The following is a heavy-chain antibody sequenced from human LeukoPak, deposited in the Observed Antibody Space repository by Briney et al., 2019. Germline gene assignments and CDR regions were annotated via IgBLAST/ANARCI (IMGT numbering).Heavy chain of an antibody. CDR3: ARNGRGDTAMVRVPFDI. J-gene: IGHJ3*02. CDR2: ISAYNGNT. V-gene: IGHV1-18*04. CDR1: GYNFGSYG. Sequence: ASVKVSCKASGYNFGSYGFSWVRQAPGQGLEWMGWISAYNGNTNYAQKFQGRVTMTTDTSTSTAYMELRSLRSDDTAVYYCARNGRGDTAMVRVPFDIWGQGTMVTVSS. D-gene: IGHD5-18*01.